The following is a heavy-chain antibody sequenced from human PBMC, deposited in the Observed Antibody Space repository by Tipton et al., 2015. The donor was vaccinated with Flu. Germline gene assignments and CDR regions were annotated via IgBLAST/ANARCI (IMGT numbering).Heavy chain of an antibody. Sequence: TLSLTCSVSGDYIYGRHYWAWIRQPPGKGLEWIGNIHRGGSTYYNASLKSRLTMSVDGSRNQFSLKLTSVIASDTAVYFCARRDYSNYVSEPKNWFDSWGLGTLATVSS. CDR2: IHRGGST. V-gene: IGHV4-38-2*01. CDR1: GDYIYGRHY. J-gene: IGHJ5*01. D-gene: IGHD4-11*01. CDR3: ARRDYSNYVSEPKNWFDS.